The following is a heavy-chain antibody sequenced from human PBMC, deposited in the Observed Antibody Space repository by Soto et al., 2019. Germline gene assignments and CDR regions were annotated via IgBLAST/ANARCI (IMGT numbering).Heavy chain of an antibody. D-gene: IGHD2-2*01. CDR3: ARRYCSSASCPRSYCGMDV. V-gene: IGHV5-10-1*01. Sequence: GESLKISCQGSGYNFASYWISWVRQMPGKGLEWMGRIDPIDSYTNYSPSFQGHVTISADKSISTAYLQWSSLKASDTAMYYCARRYCSSASCPRSYCGMDVWGQGTTVTVSS. J-gene: IGHJ6*02. CDR1: GYNFASYW. CDR2: IDPIDSYT.